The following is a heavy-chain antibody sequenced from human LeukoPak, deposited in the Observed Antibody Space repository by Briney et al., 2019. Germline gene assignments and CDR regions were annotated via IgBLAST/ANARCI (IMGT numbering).Heavy chain of an antibody. D-gene: IGHD2-2*01. CDR3: AKRLSYNFDY. CDR2: ISSGGNA. J-gene: IGHJ4*02. CDR1: GFTFSSYA. Sequence: GGPLRLSCAASGFTFSSYAMSCVRQAPGKGLEWVSAISSGGNAYYADSVKGRFTISRDNSKNTLYLQMNSLRAEDTAVYYCAKRLSYNFDYWGQGTLVTVSS. V-gene: IGHV3-23*01.